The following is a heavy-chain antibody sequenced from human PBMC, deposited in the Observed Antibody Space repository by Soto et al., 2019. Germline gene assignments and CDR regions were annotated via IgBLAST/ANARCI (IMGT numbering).Heavy chain of an antibody. CDR1: GGSISSYY. J-gene: IGHJ4*02. CDR3: ARARGGYFDY. CDR2: FYYSGST. V-gene: IGHV4-59*01. Sequence: QVQLQESGPGLVKPSETLSLTCTVSGGSISSYYWSWIRQPPRKGLEWIGYFYYSGSTNYNPSLKSRVTISVDTSKNHFSLKLSSVTAVDTAVYYCARARGGYFDYWGQGTLVTVSS.